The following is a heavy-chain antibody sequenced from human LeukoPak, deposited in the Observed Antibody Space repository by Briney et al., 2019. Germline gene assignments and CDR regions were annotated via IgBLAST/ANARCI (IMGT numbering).Heavy chain of an antibody. CDR2: IKSKTGGGTT. Sequence: PGGSLRLSCAASGFTFSDAWMSWVRQAPGKGLEWVGRIKSKTGGGTTDYAAPVKGRFSISRADSKNTLYLQMNNLKNEDTAVDYCTGVGNTWFHSWGQGTLVTVSS. D-gene: IGHD1-26*01. J-gene: IGHJ5*01. V-gene: IGHV3-15*01. CDR3: TGVGNTWFHS. CDR1: GFTFSDAW.